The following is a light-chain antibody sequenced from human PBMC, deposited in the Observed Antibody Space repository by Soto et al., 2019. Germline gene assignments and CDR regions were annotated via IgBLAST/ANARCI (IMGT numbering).Light chain of an antibody. CDR1: QAISNS. CDR2: AAS. CDR3: QQLNSYPIT. J-gene: IGKJ5*01. V-gene: IGKV1-27*01. Sequence: DIQITQSPSSLSVSMGDRVAIPCRASQAISNSLAWYQQKPGKTPQLLIYAASTLQSGVPSRFSGSGSGTDFTLTISRLQPEDFETYYGQQLNSYPITFGQGTRLEIK.